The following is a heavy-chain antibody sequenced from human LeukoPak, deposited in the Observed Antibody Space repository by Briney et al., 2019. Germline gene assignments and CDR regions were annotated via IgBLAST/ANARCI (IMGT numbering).Heavy chain of an antibody. CDR1: GFTFSDYY. J-gene: IGHJ6*03. CDR2: ISSSGSTI. V-gene: IGHV3-11*01. CDR3: AREGVPAAQLFAYYYYYYMDV. Sequence: GGSLRLSCAASGFTFSDYYMSWIRQAPGKGLEWVSYISSSGSTIYYADSVKGRFTISRDNAKNSLYLQMNSLRAEDTAVYYCAREGVPAAQLFAYYYYYYMDVWGKGTTVTVSS. D-gene: IGHD2-2*01.